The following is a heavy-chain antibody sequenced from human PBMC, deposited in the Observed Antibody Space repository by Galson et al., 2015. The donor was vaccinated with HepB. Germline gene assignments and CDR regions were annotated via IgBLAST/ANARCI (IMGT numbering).Heavy chain of an antibody. Sequence: SVKVSCKASGGTFSSYAISWVRQAPGQGLEWMGGIIPIFGTANYAQKFRGRVTITADESTSTAYMELSSLRSEDTAVYYCASAPSDFWSGPYYYYYMDVWGKGTTVTVSS. CDR2: IIPIFGTA. J-gene: IGHJ6*03. V-gene: IGHV1-69*13. CDR1: GGTFSSYA. CDR3: ASAPSDFWSGPYYYYYMDV. D-gene: IGHD3-3*01.